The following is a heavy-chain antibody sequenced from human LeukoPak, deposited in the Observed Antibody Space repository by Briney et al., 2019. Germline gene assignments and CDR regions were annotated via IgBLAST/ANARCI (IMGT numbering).Heavy chain of an antibody. Sequence: PSETLSLTCTVSGGSFSSSRYYWGWIRQPPGKGLEWIASIYYSGNTYYNPSLKSRVTISVDTSKNQFSLKLSTVTAADTAVYYCARAHCGGGSCDKFDPWGQGTLVTVSS. CDR1: GGSFSSSRYY. D-gene: IGHD2-15*01. J-gene: IGHJ5*02. V-gene: IGHV4-39*07. CDR2: IYYSGNT. CDR3: ARAHCGGGSCDKFDP.